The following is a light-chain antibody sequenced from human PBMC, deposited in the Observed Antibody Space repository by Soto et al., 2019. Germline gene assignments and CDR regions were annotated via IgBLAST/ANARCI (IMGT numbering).Light chain of an antibody. CDR1: QSVDTN. J-gene: IGKJ5*01. V-gene: IGKV3-15*01. CDR2: GAS. Sequence: EIVMTQSPATLSVSPGERATLSCRASQSVDTNLAWYQQKPGQAPRLLIYGASSRATDIPARFSGSGSGTEFTLTISSLQSEDFAVYYCQQYNDWILTFGQGTRLEIK. CDR3: QQYNDWILT.